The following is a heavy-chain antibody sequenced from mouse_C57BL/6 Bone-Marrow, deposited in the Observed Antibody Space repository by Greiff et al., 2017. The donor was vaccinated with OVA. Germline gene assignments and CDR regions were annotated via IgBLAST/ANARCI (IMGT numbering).Heavy chain of an antibody. Sequence: QVQLQQPGAELVRPGTSVKLSCKASGYTFTSYWMHWVKQRPGQGLEWIGVIDPSDSYTNYNQKFKGKATLTVDTSSSTAYMQLSSLTSEDSAVYYCARPYYCGSFAYWGQGTLVTVSA. CDR3: ARPYYCGSFAY. CDR2: IDPSDSYT. V-gene: IGHV1-59*01. J-gene: IGHJ3*01. CDR1: GYTFTSYW. D-gene: IGHD1-1*01.